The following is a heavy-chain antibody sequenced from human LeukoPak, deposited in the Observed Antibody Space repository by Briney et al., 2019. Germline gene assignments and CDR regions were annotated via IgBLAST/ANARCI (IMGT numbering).Heavy chain of an antibody. D-gene: IGHD3-10*01. CDR1: GFTFSNYA. V-gene: IGHV3-23*01. CDR2: ISGSGGTT. CDR3: AKYSGSGSYGTLYY. J-gene: IGHJ4*02. Sequence: GGSLRLSCAASGFTFSNYAMSWVRQAPGKGLEGVSAISGSGGTTYYADSVKGRFTISRENSLFLPMTILRAEDTAVYYCAKYSGSGSYGTLYYWGQGTLVTVSS.